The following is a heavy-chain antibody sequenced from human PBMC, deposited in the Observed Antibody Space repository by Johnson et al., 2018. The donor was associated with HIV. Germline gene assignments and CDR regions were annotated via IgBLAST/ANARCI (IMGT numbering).Heavy chain of an antibody. CDR3: ARVWSGSYYSNAFDI. V-gene: IGHV3-20*04. D-gene: IGHD1-26*01. Sequence: EVQLVESGGGLVRPGGSLRLSCVASGFSFIDYAMIWVRQAPGKGLEWVAGINWNGGSSGYADSVKGRFSISRDDAKNSLYLKMNSLRAEDTALYYCARVWSGSYYSNAFDIWGQGTMVTVSS. J-gene: IGHJ3*02. CDR2: INWNGGSS. CDR1: GFSFIDYA.